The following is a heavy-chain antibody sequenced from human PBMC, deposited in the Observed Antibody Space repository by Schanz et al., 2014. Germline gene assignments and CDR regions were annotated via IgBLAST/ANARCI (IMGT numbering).Heavy chain of an antibody. CDR3: ARDRRNADLDY. Sequence: EVHLLESGGGLVEPGGSLRLSCATSGFSLDIFAVSWVRQAPGKGPEWVANIKHDGSVKDYVDSVEGRFTISRDNSKNTLYLQMNSLRPEDTALYYCARDRRNADLDYWGQGTLVTVSS. V-gene: IGHV3-7*01. J-gene: IGHJ4*02. CDR2: IKHDGSVK. D-gene: IGHD1-1*01. CDR1: GFSLDIFA.